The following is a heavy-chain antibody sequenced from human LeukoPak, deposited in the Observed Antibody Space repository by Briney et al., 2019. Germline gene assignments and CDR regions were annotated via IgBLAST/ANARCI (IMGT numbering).Heavy chain of an antibody. CDR2: ISYDGSNK. CDR3: AKAWYDYGDYGDY. V-gene: IGHV3-30*04. J-gene: IGHJ4*02. D-gene: IGHD4-17*01. CDR1: GFTFSSYA. Sequence: PGGSLRLSCAASGFTFSSYAMQWVRQAPGKGLEWVAVISYDGSNKYYADSVKGRFTISRDNSKNTLYLQMNSLRAEDTAVYYCAKAWYDYGDYGDYWGQGTLVTVSS.